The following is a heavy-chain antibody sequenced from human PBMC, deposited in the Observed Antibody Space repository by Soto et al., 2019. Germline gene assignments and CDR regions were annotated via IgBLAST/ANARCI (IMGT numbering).Heavy chain of an antibody. CDR2: IYPGDSDT. CDR3: ARRVDYGDYDYCYYGMDV. V-gene: IGHV5-51*01. CDR1: GYSFTSYW. J-gene: IGHJ6*02. D-gene: IGHD4-17*01. Sequence: PGESLKISCKGSGYSFTSYWIGWVRQMPGKGLEWMGIIYPGDSDTRYSPSFQGQVTISADKSISTAYLQWSSLKASDTAMYYCARRVDYGDYDYCYYGMDVWGQGTTVTVSS.